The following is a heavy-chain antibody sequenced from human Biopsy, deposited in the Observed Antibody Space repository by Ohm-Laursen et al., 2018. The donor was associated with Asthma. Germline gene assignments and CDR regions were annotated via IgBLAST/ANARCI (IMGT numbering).Heavy chain of an antibody. V-gene: IGHV3-30*18. CDR1: EFSFSNYG. D-gene: IGHD4-17*01. J-gene: IGHJ3*02. Sequence: SSLRLSCAASEFSFSNYGMHWVRQAPGKGLEWVSIISFDGSRQLYADSVKGRFTISRDNSKNTLYLQMNSLRPEDTAVYFCAKAIFPGWGLRGVFGIWGQGTTVTVSS. CDR2: ISFDGSRQ. CDR3: AKAIFPGWGLRGVFGI.